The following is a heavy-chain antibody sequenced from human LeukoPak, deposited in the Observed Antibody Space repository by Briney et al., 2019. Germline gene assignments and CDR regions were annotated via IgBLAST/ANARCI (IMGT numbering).Heavy chain of an antibody. Sequence: GRSLRLSCAASGFTFSSYAMHWVRQAPGKGLEWVSVINAGDSTYYADFVKGRFIISRDNSKNTLYLQMNSRRAEDTAVYYCTTRRGAFDYWGQGTLVTVSS. V-gene: IGHV3-53*01. J-gene: IGHJ4*02. D-gene: IGHD3-16*01. CDR3: TTRRGAFDY. CDR2: INAGDST. CDR1: GFTFSSYA.